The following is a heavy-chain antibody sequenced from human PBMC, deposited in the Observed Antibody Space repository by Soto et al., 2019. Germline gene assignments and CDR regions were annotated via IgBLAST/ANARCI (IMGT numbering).Heavy chain of an antibody. CDR2: TYHSGNT. CDR1: RGSMSSSDW. Sequence: QLQESGPGLVEPSGTLSLTCAVSRGSMSSSDWWCWVRQAPGKGLEWIGETYHSGNTNYNPSLKSRVTLSVDNSKNQFSLTLNSVTAADTGVYYCATWGSTAFDIWGQGTMVTVSS. J-gene: IGHJ3*02. D-gene: IGHD3-16*01. V-gene: IGHV4-4*02. CDR3: ATWGSTAFDI.